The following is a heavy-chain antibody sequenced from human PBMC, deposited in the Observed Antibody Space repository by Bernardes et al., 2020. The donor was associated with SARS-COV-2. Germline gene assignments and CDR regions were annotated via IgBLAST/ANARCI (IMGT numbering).Heavy chain of an antibody. Sequence: GGSLRLSCAASGFTFSSYWMSWVRQAPGKGLEWVANIKQDGSEKYYVDSVKGRFTISRDNTKNSLYLQMNRLIAEDTAVYYCGRDVYSVPAAPEFYYYYYGMDVWGQGTTVTVSS. CDR3: GRDVYSVPAAPEFYYYYYGMDV. CDR1: GFTFSSYW. V-gene: IGHV3-7*01. CDR2: IKQDGSEK. D-gene: IGHD2-2*01. J-gene: IGHJ6*02.